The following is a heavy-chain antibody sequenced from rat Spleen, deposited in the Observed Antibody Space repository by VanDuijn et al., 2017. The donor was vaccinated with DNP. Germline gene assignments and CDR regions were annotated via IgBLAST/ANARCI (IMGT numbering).Heavy chain of an antibody. CDR3: ARWYNYFDY. CDR1: EFTFSKSD. CDR2: ISPSGANI. J-gene: IGHJ2*01. D-gene: IGHD1-5*01. Sequence: EVHLVESGGGLVQPGRSLKLSCAASEFTFSKSDVAWVRQAPTRGLEWVASISPSGANIYYRDSVKGRFTISRDNAKSTLYLQMNSLRSEDTATYYCARWYNYFDYWGQGVMVTVSS. V-gene: IGHV5-25*01.